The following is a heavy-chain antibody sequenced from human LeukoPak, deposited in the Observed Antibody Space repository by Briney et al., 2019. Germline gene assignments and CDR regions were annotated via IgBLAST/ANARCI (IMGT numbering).Heavy chain of an antibody. D-gene: IGHD3-22*01. Sequence: GGSLRLSCAASGFTFSHYSMEWVRQAPGKGLEWISYISSTSSTIYYADSVKGRFTTSRDNANNSLYLQMNSLRAEDTAVYYCARGCGLHLSPASSYYDSRCRYFDDWGQGTLVTVSS. CDR3: ARGCGLHLSPASSYYDSRCRYFDD. V-gene: IGHV3-48*04. CDR2: ISSTSSTI. J-gene: IGHJ4*02. CDR1: GFTFSHYS.